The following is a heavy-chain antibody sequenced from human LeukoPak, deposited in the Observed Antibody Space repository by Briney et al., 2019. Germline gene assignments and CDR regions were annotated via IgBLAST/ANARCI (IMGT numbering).Heavy chain of an antibody. V-gene: IGHV4-31*03. CDR1: GGSISSGGYY. Sequence: SETLSLTCTVSGGSISSGGYYWSWIRQHPGKGLEWIGYIYYSGSTYYNPSLKSRVTISVDTSKNQFSLKLSSVTAADTAVYYCARGSAVRGVNYGMDVWGQGTTVTASS. CDR3: ARGSAVRGVNYGMDV. CDR2: IYYSGST. J-gene: IGHJ6*02. D-gene: IGHD3-10*01.